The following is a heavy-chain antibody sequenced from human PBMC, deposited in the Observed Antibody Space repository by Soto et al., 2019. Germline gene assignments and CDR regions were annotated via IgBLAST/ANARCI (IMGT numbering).Heavy chain of an antibody. CDR1: GFSFNEYY. Sequence: QVQLSESGGGLVKPGGSLRLSCAASGFSFNEYYMSWIRQAPGKGLEWVAYISSSGGDIFYSDSVQGRFTISRDNAKKSLYRQMNSLGADDTAVYYCARTLGVSTIPSWGQGTLVTVSS. CDR2: ISSSGGDI. D-gene: IGHD2-2*01. J-gene: IGHJ4*02. CDR3: ARTLGVSTIPS. V-gene: IGHV3-11*01.